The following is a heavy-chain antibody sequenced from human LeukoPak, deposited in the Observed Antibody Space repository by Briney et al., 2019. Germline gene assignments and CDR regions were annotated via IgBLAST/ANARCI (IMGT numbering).Heavy chain of an antibody. CDR1: GFTVNNYE. V-gene: IGHV3-30*04. J-gene: IGHJ6*02. CDR3: ARVAVMVTGHYYYYYGMDV. CDR2: ISYDGSNK. Sequence: PGGSLRLSCAASGFTVNNYEMHWVRQAPGKGLEWVAVISYDGSNKYYADSVKGRFTISRDNSKDTLYLQMNSLRAEDTAVYYCARVAVMVTGHYYYYYGMDVWGQGTTVTVSS. D-gene: IGHD5-18*01.